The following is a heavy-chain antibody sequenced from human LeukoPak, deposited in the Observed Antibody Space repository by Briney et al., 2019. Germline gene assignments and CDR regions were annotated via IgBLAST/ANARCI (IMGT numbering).Heavy chain of an antibody. CDR3: ARAFKYYYDSSGYADAFDI. CDR1: GGSISSSSYC. D-gene: IGHD3-22*01. CDR2: IYHSGST. Sequence: SETLSLTCTVSGGSISSSSYCWGWIRQPPGKGLEWIGYIYHSGSTYYNPSLKSRVTISVDRSKNQFSLKLSSVTAADTAVYYCARAFKYYYDSSGYADAFDIWGQGTMVTVSS. V-gene: IGHV4-39*07. J-gene: IGHJ3*02.